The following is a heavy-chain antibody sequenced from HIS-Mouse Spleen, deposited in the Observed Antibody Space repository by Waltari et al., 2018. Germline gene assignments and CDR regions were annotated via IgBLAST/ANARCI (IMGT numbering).Heavy chain of an antibody. CDR2: IYSSGST. Sequence: QLQLQESGPGLVKPSETLSLTCAVSGGPISSSSSYWRWIRQPPGKGLEWIGSIYSSGSTYYNPSLKSRVTISVDTSKNQFSLKLSSVTAADTAVYYCAREIPYSSSWYDWYFDLWGRGTLVTVSS. D-gene: IGHD6-13*01. V-gene: IGHV4-39*07. CDR1: GGPISSSSSY. CDR3: AREIPYSSSWYDWYFDL. J-gene: IGHJ2*01.